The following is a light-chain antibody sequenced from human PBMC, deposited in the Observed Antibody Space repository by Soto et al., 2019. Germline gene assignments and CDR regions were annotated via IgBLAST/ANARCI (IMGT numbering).Light chain of an antibody. J-gene: IGKJ5*01. CDR3: QQYGFSPIS. CDR1: QSVTNDY. Sequence: EIVLTQSPATLSLSPGERATVSCWASQSVTNDYLAWYQQKPGQAPRLLIYGASTRATGIPARFSGSGSGTEYTLTISRLEPEDFAVYSCQQYGFSPISFGQGTRLEI. V-gene: IGKV3-20*01. CDR2: GAS.